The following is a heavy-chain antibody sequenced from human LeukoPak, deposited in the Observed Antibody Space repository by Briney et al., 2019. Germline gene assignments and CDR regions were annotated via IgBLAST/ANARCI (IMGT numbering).Heavy chain of an antibody. Sequence: GGSLRLSCAASEFSVGSNYMTWVRQAPGKGLEWVSYISSSGSTIYYADSVKGRFTISRDNAKNSLYLQMNSLRAEDTAVYYCAGTIYSSGWSWGQGTLVTVSP. V-gene: IGHV3-48*03. J-gene: IGHJ4*02. CDR1: EFSVGSNY. D-gene: IGHD6-19*01. CDR2: ISSSGSTI. CDR3: AGTIYSSGWS.